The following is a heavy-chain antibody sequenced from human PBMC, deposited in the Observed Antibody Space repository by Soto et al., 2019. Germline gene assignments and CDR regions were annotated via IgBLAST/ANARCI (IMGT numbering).Heavy chain of an antibody. CDR2: INRSRST. CDR1: GESFSGYY. J-gene: IGHJ4*02. Sequence: SETLSLTCAVYGESFSGYYWSWIRQPPGKGLEWIGEINRSRSTNHNPSLKSRVTISVDTSKNQFSLKLNSVTAADTAVYYCARGWVGTGSHYFRFWGQGTLVTVS. V-gene: IGHV4-34*01. CDR3: ARGWVGTGSHYFRF. D-gene: IGHD3-9*01.